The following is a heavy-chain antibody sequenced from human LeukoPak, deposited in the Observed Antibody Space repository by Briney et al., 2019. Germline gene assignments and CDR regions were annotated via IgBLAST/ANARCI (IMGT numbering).Heavy chain of an antibody. J-gene: IGHJ4*02. CDR3: ARAGEGGPYYFGS. CDR1: RYTFTGYY. D-gene: IGHD3-10*01. V-gene: IGHV1-2*06. CDR2: INLKIGGT. Sequence: ASVKVSCKASRYTFTGYYLHWARQSPGQGLEWMGRINLKIGGTNYARKFQGRVTKTRDTYSSTAYKDLSRLRSDDTAVYYCARAGEGGPYYFGSWGQGTLVTVSS.